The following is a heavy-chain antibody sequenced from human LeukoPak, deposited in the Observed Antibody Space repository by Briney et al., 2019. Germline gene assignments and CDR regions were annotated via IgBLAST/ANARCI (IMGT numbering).Heavy chain of an antibody. Sequence: GGSLRLSCAASGFTFSSYSMNWVRQAPGKGLEWVSSISSSSSYIYYADSVKGRFTISRDNAKNSLYLQMNSLRAEDTAVYYCARDPTVTDLSAPWGQGTLVTVSS. CDR3: ARDPTVTDLSAP. CDR1: GFTFSSYS. CDR2: ISSSSSYI. J-gene: IGHJ5*02. V-gene: IGHV3-21*01. D-gene: IGHD4-11*01.